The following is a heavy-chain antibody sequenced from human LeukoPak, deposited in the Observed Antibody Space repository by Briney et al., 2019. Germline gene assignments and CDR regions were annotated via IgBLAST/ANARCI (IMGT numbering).Heavy chain of an antibody. CDR2: IIPIFGTA. Sequence: SVKVSCKASGGTFSSYAISWVRQAPGQGLEWMGGIIPIFGTANYVQKFQGRVTITADESTSTAYMELSSLRSEDTAVYYCANTRGSIAARTYYYYGMDVWGQGTTITVSS. V-gene: IGHV1-69*13. CDR3: ANTRGSIAARTYYYYGMDV. D-gene: IGHD6-6*01. CDR1: GGTFSSYA. J-gene: IGHJ6*02.